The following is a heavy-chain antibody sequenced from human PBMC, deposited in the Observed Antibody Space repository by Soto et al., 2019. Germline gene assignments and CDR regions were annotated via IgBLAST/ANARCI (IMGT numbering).Heavy chain of an antibody. CDR1: GGSFSGYY. D-gene: IGHD6-25*01. CDR3: ARRLGDGSGRTNWFDP. CDR2: INHSGST. V-gene: IGHV4-34*01. Sequence: PSETLSLTCAVYGGSFSGYYWSWIRQPPGKGLEWIGEINHSGSTNYNPSLKSRVTISVDTSKNQFSLKLSSVTAADKAVYYCARRLGDGSGRTNWFDPWGQGTLVTVSS. J-gene: IGHJ5*02.